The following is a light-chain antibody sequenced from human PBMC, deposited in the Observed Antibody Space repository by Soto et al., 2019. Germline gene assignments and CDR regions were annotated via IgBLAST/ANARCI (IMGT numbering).Light chain of an antibody. CDR2: AAS. V-gene: IGKV3-20*01. Sequence: ELVLTQSPAALSLSPGEGATLSCRASQSVSSTYLAWYQQKPGQAPRLLIYAASSRATGIADRFSGRGSGTDFTLSISRLEPEDFAVYYCQHYGSFTFGPGTKVEIK. CDR3: QHYGSFT. J-gene: IGKJ3*01. CDR1: QSVSSTY.